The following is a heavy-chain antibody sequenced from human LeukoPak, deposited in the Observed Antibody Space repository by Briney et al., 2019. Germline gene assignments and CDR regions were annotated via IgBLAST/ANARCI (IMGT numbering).Heavy chain of an antibody. V-gene: IGHV4-59*08. D-gene: IGHD6-19*01. Sequence: KSSETLSLTCTVSGGSISSYYWSWIRQPPGKGLEWIGYIYYSGSTNYNPSLKSRVTISVDTSKNQFSLKLSSVTAADTAVYYCARHRGIAVAGTVLDYWGQGTLVTVSS. CDR2: IYYSGST. CDR3: ARHRGIAVAGTVLDY. J-gene: IGHJ4*02. CDR1: GGSISSYY.